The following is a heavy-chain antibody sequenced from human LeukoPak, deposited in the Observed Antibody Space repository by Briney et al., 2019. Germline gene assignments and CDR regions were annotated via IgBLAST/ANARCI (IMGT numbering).Heavy chain of an antibody. CDR2: ISGSGVST. Sequence: GGTLRLSCAASGFTFSSYGMSWVRQAPGKGLKWVSAISGSGVSTYYPDSVKGRFTISRDNSKNILSLQMNSLRAEDTAVYYCAELGITMIGGVWGKGTTVTISS. J-gene: IGHJ6*04. CDR1: GFTFSSYG. D-gene: IGHD3-10*02. CDR3: AELGITMIGGV. V-gene: IGHV3-23*01.